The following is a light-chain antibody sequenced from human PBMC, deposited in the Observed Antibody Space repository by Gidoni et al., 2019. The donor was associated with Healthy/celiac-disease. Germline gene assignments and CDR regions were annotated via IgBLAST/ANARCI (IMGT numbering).Light chain of an antibody. CDR1: NIGSKS. Sequence: SSVLTQPPSVSVAPGQTARITCGGKNIGSKSVHWYQQKPGQAPVLVVYDDSDRPSGIPERFSGSNSGNTATLTISRVEAGDEADYYCQVWDSSSDHPYVFGTGTKVTVL. CDR3: QVWDSSSDHPYV. CDR2: DDS. V-gene: IGLV3-21*02. J-gene: IGLJ1*01.